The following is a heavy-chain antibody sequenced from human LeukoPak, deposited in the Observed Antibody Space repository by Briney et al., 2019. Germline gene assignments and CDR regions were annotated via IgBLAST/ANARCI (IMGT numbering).Heavy chain of an antibody. CDR3: ARGGGSYYYYYYMDV. CDR1: AYSITNGYY. J-gene: IGHJ6*03. V-gene: IGHV4-38-2*02. Sequence: PSETLSLTCNVSAYSITNGYYWGWIRQPPGKGLEWIGSIYHSGSTYYNPSLKSRVTITVDTSKNQFSLKLSSVTAADTAVYYCARGGGSYYYYYYMDVWGKGTTVTVSS. CDR2: IYHSGST. D-gene: IGHD1-26*01.